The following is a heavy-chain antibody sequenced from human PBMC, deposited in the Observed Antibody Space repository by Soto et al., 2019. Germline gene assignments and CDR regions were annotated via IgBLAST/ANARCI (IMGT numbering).Heavy chain of an antibody. Sequence: GPLRSSGSASGFTFSSYSMNWVRQAPGKGLEWVSSISSSSSYIYYADSVKGRFTISRDNAKNSLYLQMNSLRAEDTAVYYCATQVTKRATMTNWFDPWGQGTLVTVYS. J-gene: IGHJ5*02. CDR2: ISSSSSYI. CDR3: ATQVTKRATMTNWFDP. V-gene: IGHV3-21*01. D-gene: IGHD5-12*01. CDR1: GFTFSSYS.